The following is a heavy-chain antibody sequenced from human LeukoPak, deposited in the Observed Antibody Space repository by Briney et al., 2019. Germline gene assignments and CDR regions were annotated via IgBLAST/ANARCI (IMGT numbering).Heavy chain of an antibody. V-gene: IGHV1-69*04. CDR1: GGTFSSYA. CDR3: AREGGYSSSWYSVFDY. D-gene: IGHD6-13*01. J-gene: IGHJ4*02. Sequence: SVKVSCKASGGTFSSYAISWVRQAPGQGLEWMGRIIPILGIANYAQKFQGRVTITADKSTSTAYMELSSLRPEDTAVYYCAREGGYSSSWYSVFDYWGQGTLVTVSS. CDR2: IIPILGIA.